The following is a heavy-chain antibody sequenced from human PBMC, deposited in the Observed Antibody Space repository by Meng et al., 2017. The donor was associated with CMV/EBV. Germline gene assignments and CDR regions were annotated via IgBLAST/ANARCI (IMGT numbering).Heavy chain of an antibody. CDR1: GFTLSSYG. CDR2: IRYDGSNK. Sequence: GESLKISCAASGFTLSSYGMHWVRQAPGKGLEWVAFIRYDGSNKYYADSVKGRFTISRDNSKNTLYLQMNSLRAKDTAVYYCANGNGHLGVWGQGTLVTVSS. CDR3: ANGNGHLGV. J-gene: IGHJ4*02. V-gene: IGHV3-30*02. D-gene: IGHD2-8*01.